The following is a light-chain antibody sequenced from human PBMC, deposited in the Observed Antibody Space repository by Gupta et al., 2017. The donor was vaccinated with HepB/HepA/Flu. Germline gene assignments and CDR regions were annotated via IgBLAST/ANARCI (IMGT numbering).Light chain of an antibody. V-gene: IGLV3-19*01. CDR2: GKN. J-gene: IGLJ2*01. Sequence: SSELTQDPAVSVALGQTVRITCQGDSLRSYYASWYQQKTGQAPVLVIYGKNNRPAGTPDRCSCSSSGNTASLTSAGAQAEDEADYYCNSRDSSGNRVVFGGGTKRTVL. CDR1: SLRSYY. CDR3: NSRDSSGNRVV.